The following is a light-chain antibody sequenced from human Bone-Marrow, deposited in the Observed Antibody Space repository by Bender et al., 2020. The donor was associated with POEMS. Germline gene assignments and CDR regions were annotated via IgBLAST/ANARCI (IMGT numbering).Light chain of an antibody. Sequence: SYVLTQPPSVSVAPGQTASITCGGGNIGSKSAYWYQQKPAQAPVLVVYDDSDRPSGIPARFSGSNSGTTVTLTISGAQVEDEADYYCQVWDSNGVVFGGGTKLTVL. CDR1: NIGSKS. CDR3: QVWDSNGVV. V-gene: IGLV3-21*02. J-gene: IGLJ3*02. CDR2: DDS.